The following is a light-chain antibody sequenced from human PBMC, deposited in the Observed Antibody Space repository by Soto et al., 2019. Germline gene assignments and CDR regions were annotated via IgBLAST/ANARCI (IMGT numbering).Light chain of an antibody. J-gene: IGLJ1*01. CDR1: SRDITDNQY. CDR2: EVN. V-gene: IGLV2-8*01. Sequence: QSVLTQPPSASGTPGQSVTISCTGTSRDITDNQYVAWFQQHPGKAPKVLIYEVNKRPSGVPDRFSGSKPGNTASLTVSGLQADDEADYYCNSYVGSNNYVFGTGTKVTVL. CDR3: NSYVGSNNYV.